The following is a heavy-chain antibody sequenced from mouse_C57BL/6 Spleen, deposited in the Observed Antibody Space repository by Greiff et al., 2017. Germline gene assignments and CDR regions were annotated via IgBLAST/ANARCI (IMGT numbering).Heavy chain of an antibody. Sequence: EVQGVESGGGLVKPGGSLKLSCAASGFTFSSYAMSWVRQTPEKRLEWVATISDGGSYTYYPDNVKGRFTISRDNAKNNLYLQMSHLKSEDTAMYYCARDGDYYAMDYWGQGTSVTVAS. CDR3: ARDGDYYAMDY. CDR1: GFTFSSYA. J-gene: IGHJ4*01. CDR2: ISDGGSYT. V-gene: IGHV5-4*01.